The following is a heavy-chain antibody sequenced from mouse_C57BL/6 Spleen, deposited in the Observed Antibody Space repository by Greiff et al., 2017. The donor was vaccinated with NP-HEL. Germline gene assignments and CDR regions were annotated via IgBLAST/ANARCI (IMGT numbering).Heavy chain of an antibody. D-gene: IGHD2-1*01. J-gene: IGHJ2*01. CDR3: AREGGGNDYFDY. CDR1: GYTFTSYW. CDR2: IDPSDSYT. V-gene: IGHV1-69*01. Sequence: QVQLQQSGAELVMPGASVKLSCKASGYTFTSYWMHWVKQRPGQGPEWIGEIDPSDSYTNYNQKFKGKSTLTVDKSSSTAYMQLSSLTSEDSAVYFCAREGGGNDYFDYWGQGTTLTVSS.